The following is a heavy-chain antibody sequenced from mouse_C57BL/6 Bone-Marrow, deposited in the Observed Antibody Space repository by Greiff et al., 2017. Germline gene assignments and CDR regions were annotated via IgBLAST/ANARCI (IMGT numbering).Heavy chain of an antibody. V-gene: IGHV1-50*01. CDR1: GYTFTSYW. Sequence: QVQLQQPGAELVKPGASVKLSCKASGYTFTSYWMQWVKQRPGQGLEWIGEIDPSDSYTNYNQKFKGKATLTVDTSSSTAYMQLSSLTSEDSAVYYCARWRLRPYYFDDWGQGTTLTVSS. D-gene: IGHD2-2*01. CDR2: IDPSDSYT. J-gene: IGHJ2*01. CDR3: ARWRLRPYYFDD.